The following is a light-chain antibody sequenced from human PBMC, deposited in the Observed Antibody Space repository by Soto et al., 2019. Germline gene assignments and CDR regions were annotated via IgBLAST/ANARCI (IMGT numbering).Light chain of an antibody. CDR1: QSISSW. J-gene: IGKJ1*01. CDR3: QEYNSYSGT. Sequence: DIQMTQSPSTLSASVGDRVTITCRASQSISSWLAWYQQKPGKAPKFLIYDASNLESGVPSRFSGSGSGTEFTLTISSLQPDDFATYYCQEYNSYSGTFGQGTKVDIK. CDR2: DAS. V-gene: IGKV1-5*01.